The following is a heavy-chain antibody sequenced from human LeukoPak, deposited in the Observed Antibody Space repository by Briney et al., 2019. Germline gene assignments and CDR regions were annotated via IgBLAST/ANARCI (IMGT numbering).Heavy chain of an antibody. D-gene: IGHD6-19*01. V-gene: IGHV4-34*01. CDR2: INHSGST. CDR1: GGSFSGYY. CDR3: ARESGVAGSPFDY. Sequence: SEALSLTCAVYGGSFSGYYWSWIRQPPGKGLEWIGEINHSGSTNYNPSLKSRVTMSVDTSKNQFSLKLSSVTAADTAVYYCARESGVAGSPFDYWGQGTLVTVSS. J-gene: IGHJ4*02.